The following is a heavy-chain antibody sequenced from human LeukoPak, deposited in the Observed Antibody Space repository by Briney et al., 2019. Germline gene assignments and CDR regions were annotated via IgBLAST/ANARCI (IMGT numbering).Heavy chain of an antibody. Sequence: GRSLRLSCAGSGFTLSSYGMHWVRQAPGKGLEWVAVISNDGSYKQYADSVKGRFTISRDSSKNTLYLQMNSLRAEDTAVYYCAKDLRDGYNFIDYWGQGTPVTVSS. D-gene: IGHD5-24*01. CDR3: AKDLRDGYNFIDY. V-gene: IGHV3-30*18. CDR1: GFTLSSYG. J-gene: IGHJ4*02. CDR2: ISNDGSYK.